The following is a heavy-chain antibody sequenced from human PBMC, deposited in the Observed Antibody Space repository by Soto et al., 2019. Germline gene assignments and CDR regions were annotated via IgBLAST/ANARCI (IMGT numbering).Heavy chain of an antibody. J-gene: IGHJ6*02. V-gene: IGHV3-15*07. CDR3: ATLSITIFGVVLMDV. CDR1: GFTFSNAW. CDR2: IKSKTDGGTT. Sequence: GGSLRLSCAASGFTFSNAWMSWVRQAPGKGLEWVGRIKSKTDGGTTDYAAPVKGRFTISRDDSKNTLYLQMNSLKTEDTAVYYCATLSITIFGVVLMDVWGQGTTVTVSS. D-gene: IGHD3-3*01.